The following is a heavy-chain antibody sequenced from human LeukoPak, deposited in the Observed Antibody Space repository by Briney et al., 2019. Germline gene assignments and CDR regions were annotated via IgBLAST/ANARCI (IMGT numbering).Heavy chain of an antibody. J-gene: IGHJ4*02. V-gene: IGHV3-48*01. CDR2: ISSSSSTI. Sequence: PGGSLRLSCAVSGFTFSSYSMNWVRQAPGKGLEWVSYISSSSSTIYYADSVKGRFTISRDNAKNSLYLQMNGLRAEDTAVYYCATTQQLVFFDYWGQGTLVTVSS. D-gene: IGHD6-13*01. CDR3: ATTQQLVFFDY. CDR1: GFTFSSYS.